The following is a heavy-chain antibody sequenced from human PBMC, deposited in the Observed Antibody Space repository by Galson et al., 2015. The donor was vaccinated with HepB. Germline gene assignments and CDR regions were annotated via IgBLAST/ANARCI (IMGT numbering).Heavy chain of an antibody. CDR2: IWYDGTNK. Sequence: SLRLSCAASGFAFDTHAMSWVRQAPGKGLEWVSVIWYDGTNKYYADSVKGRFTVSRDNSKNILFLQMNSLRAEDTGLYFCAKGYGLFDSWGHGILVTVSS. J-gene: IGHJ5*01. CDR1: GFAFDTHA. D-gene: IGHD5-18*01. CDR3: AKGYGLFDS. V-gene: IGHV3-33*03.